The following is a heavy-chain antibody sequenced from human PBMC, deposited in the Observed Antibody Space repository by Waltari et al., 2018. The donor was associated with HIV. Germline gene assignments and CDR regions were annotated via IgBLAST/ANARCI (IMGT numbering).Heavy chain of an antibody. Sequence: QLQLQESGSGLVKPSQTLSLTCAVSGGSISSGGYSWTWIRQPPGKGLEWIGYISQSGTTDSNPSHQSQVTISLDRSKNQFSLQLRSVTAADTAVYYCARDRLSVTTRGGYYYGRDVGGQGTTVTVSS. V-gene: IGHV4-30-2*01. CDR3: ARDRLSVTTRGGYYYGRDV. CDR2: ISQSGTT. J-gene: IGHJ6*02. CDR1: GGSISSGGYS. D-gene: IGHD4-17*01.